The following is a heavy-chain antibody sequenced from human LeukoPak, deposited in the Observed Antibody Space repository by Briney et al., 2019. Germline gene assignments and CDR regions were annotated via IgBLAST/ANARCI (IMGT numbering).Heavy chain of an antibody. Sequence: HPGGSLRLSCVASGFSFSDHWMNWFRQAPGKGLEWVATIKKDGSEQYYVDSMKGRFTISRDNAKSSVYLQINSLRAEDTAVYYCARDLGWLQSDYWGQGTLVTVSS. CDR3: ARDLGWLQSDY. CDR1: GFSFSDHW. J-gene: IGHJ4*02. V-gene: IGHV3-7*01. CDR2: IKKDGSEQ. D-gene: IGHD5-24*01.